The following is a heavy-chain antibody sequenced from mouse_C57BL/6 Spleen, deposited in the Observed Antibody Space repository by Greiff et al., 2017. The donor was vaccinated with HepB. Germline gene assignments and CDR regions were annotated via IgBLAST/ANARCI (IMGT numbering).Heavy chain of an antibody. CDR2: ILPGSGST. CDR1: GYTFTGYW. Sequence: VQLQQSGAELMKPGASVKLSCKATGYTFTGYWIEWVKQRPGHGLEWIGEILPGSGSTNYNEKFKGKATFTADTSSNTAYMQLSSLITEDSAIYYCARSGRLLGWFAYWGQGTLVTVSA. D-gene: IGHD1-1*01. V-gene: IGHV1-9*01. J-gene: IGHJ3*01. CDR3: ARSGRLLGWFAY.